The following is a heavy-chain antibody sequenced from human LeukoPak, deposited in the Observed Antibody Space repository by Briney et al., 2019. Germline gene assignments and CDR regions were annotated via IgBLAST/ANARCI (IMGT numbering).Heavy chain of an antibody. Sequence: GGSLRLSCAASGFTFSTYNMNWVRQAPRKGLEWVSSITSGGTYTYYADSVKGRFTTSRDNAKNSLSLQLSSLRVEDTAVYYCARGHYDILTASYKWTPDYWGQGILVTVSS. CDR3: ARGHYDILTASYKWTPDY. CDR1: GFTFSTYN. CDR2: ITSGGTYT. V-gene: IGHV3-21*06. D-gene: IGHD3-9*01. J-gene: IGHJ4*02.